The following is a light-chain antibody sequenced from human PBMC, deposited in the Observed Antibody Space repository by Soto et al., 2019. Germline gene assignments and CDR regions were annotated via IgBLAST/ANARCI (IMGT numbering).Light chain of an antibody. CDR1: HSVGSS. V-gene: IGKV3-11*01. CDR2: DVS. J-gene: IGKJ3*01. CDR3: QQCVIWPLFT. Sequence: EIGVTQSPTTLSLSPGENASLPSRASHSVGSSLAWYQHKPGQAPRLLIYDVSNRATGIPARFSGSGSGTDFTLTISSLEPEDFAVYYCQQCVIWPLFTFGPGTKVDIK.